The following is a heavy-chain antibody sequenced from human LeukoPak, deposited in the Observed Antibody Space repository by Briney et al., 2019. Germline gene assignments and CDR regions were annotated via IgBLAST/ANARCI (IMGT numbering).Heavy chain of an antibody. CDR2: MNPNSGNT. D-gene: IGHD6-19*01. CDR1: GYTFTSYD. Sequence: SVKVSCKASGYTFTSYDINCVRQATGQGREWMGWMNPNSGNTGYAQKLQGRVTITRNTSISTAYMELSSLRSEDTAVYYCARGTSYSSGWADAFDIWGQGTMVTVSS. CDR3: ARGTSYSSGWADAFDI. V-gene: IGHV1-8*03. J-gene: IGHJ3*02.